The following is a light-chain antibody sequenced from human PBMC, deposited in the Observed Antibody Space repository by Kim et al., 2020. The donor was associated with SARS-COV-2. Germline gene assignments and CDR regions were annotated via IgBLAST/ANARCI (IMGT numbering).Light chain of an antibody. Sequence: QSVLTQPASVSGSPGQSITISCTGTSSDVGGYNYVSWHQQHPGKAPKLMIYNVSNRPSGVSNRFSGSKSGNTASLTISGLQAEDEADYYCSSYTSSRDVVFGGGTQLTV. CDR3: SSYTSSRDVV. J-gene: IGLJ2*01. CDR1: SSDVGGYNY. V-gene: IGLV2-14*03. CDR2: NVS.